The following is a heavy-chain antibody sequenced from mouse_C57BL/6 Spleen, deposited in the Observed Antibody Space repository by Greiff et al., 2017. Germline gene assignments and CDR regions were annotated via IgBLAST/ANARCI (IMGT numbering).Heavy chain of an antibody. Sequence: VQLQQSGAELVRPGASVKLSCTASGFNIQDYYMPWVKQRPEQGLEWIGRIDPEDGDTAYAPKFQGKATMTADTSSNTAYLQLSSLTSEDTAVYYGTTSDSSGYGAYWGQGTLVTVSA. V-gene: IGHV14-1*01. CDR3: TTSDSSGYGAY. CDR2: IDPEDGDT. D-gene: IGHD3-2*02. J-gene: IGHJ3*01. CDR1: GFNIQDYY.